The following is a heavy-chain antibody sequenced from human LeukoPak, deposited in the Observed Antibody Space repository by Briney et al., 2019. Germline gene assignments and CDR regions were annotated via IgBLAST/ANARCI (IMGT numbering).Heavy chain of an antibody. J-gene: IGHJ4*02. V-gene: IGHV3-23*01. CDR1: GFTFSRDA. D-gene: IGHD2-15*01. Sequence: GGSLILSCAASGFTFSRDAMNWVRQAPGKGLEWVSIISGNGGTTYYADAVKGRFTISRDNSKNTLYLQINSLRVEDTAFYYCARAAYCSGGSCYEDYWGQGTLVTVSS. CDR2: ISGNGGTT. CDR3: ARAAYCSGGSCYEDY.